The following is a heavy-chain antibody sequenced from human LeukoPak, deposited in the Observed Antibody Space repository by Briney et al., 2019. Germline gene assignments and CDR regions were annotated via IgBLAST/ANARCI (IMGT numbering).Heavy chain of an antibody. CDR1: GGSFSGYY. CDR3: ARDYDSSGYNDY. CDR2: IYYSGST. J-gene: IGHJ4*02. Sequence: NPSETLSLTCAVYGGSFSGYYWSWIRQPPGKGLEWIGYIYYSGSTNYNPSLKSRVTISVDTSKNQFSLKLSSVTAADTAVYYCARDYDSSGYNDYWGQGTLVTVSS. V-gene: IGHV4-59*01. D-gene: IGHD3-22*01.